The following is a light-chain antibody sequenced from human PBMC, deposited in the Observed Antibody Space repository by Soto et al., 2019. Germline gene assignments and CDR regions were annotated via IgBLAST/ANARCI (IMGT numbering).Light chain of an antibody. CDR3: HQYDSYPLT. CDR1: QSLSSW. V-gene: IGKV1-5*03. J-gene: IGKJ4*01. CDR2: KAS. Sequence: DIQMTQSPATLSASVGDRVTITCRASQSLSSWLAWYQHKPGKAPNLLIYKASCLESGVPSRFSGSGSGTEFTLSVSSLQPDDCAAYYCHQYDSYPLTFGVGTKVETK.